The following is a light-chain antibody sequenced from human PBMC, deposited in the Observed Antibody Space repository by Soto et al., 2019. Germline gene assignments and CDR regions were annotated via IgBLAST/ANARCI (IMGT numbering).Light chain of an antibody. CDR1: QSISSW. Sequence: DIHMTQSPSSLSASVGDRVTITCRASQSISSWLAWYQQKPGKAPKLLIYDASSLESGVPSRFRGSGSGTESTLTISSLQPDDFATYYCQQYNSYSWTFGQGTKVDIK. CDR2: DAS. CDR3: QQYNSYSWT. J-gene: IGKJ1*01. V-gene: IGKV1-5*01.